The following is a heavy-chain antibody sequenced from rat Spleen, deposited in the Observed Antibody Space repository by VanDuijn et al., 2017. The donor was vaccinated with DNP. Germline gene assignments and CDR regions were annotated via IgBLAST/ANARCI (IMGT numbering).Heavy chain of an antibody. Sequence: EVQLVESGGGLVQPGRSLQLSCAASGFTFSDYNMAWVRQAPKKGLEWVATISYDGRNTNYGDSVKGRFTISRDNAKSTLYLQMDSLRSEDTATYFCATLNFYASLSEYFDYWGQGVMVTVSS. CDR2: ISYDGRNT. V-gene: IGHV5-7*01. J-gene: IGHJ2*01. D-gene: IGHD1-12*01. CDR3: ATLNFYASLSEYFDY. CDR1: GFTFSDYN.